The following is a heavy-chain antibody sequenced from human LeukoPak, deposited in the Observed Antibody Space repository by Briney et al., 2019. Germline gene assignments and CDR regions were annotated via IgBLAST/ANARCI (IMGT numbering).Heavy chain of an antibody. CDR2: MNPNSGNT. Sequence: ASVKVSCKASGYTFTSYHINWVRQATGQGLEWMGWMNPNSGNTGYAQKFQGRVTMTRNTSISTAYMELSSLRSEDTAVYYCARALGYCTNGVCPNHDAFDIWGQGTMVTVSS. CDR1: GYTFTSYH. D-gene: IGHD2-8*01. J-gene: IGHJ3*02. V-gene: IGHV1-8*01. CDR3: ARALGYCTNGVCPNHDAFDI.